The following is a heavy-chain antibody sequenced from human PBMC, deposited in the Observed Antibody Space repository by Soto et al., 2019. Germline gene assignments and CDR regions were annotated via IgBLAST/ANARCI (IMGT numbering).Heavy chain of an antibody. CDR3: ARTPVLLWFGEFHFDY. D-gene: IGHD3-10*01. CDR1: GDSISSYY. Sequence: SETLSLSCTVAGDSISSYYWSWIRKPPGKGLEWIGYIYYSGSTNYNPSLKSRVTISVDTSKNQFSLKLSSVTAADTAVYYCARTPVLLWFGEFHFDYWGQGTLVTVSS. J-gene: IGHJ4*02. V-gene: IGHV4-59*01. CDR2: IYYSGST.